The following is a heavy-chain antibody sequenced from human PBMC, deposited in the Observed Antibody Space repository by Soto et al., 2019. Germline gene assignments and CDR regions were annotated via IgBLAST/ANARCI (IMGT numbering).Heavy chain of an antibody. Sequence: QVLLQESGPGLVQPSGTLSLSCAVSGGPIISGYFWGWVRQPPGKGLEWLGDISHSGTVNYNPSLKSRVTISMDKSKSQFSLKLNSVTAADTAVYYCARSFGWYAIDYWGQGILVIVSS. D-gene: IGHD6-19*01. V-gene: IGHV4-4*02. J-gene: IGHJ4*02. CDR3: ARSFGWYAIDY. CDR2: ISHSGTV. CDR1: GGPIISGYF.